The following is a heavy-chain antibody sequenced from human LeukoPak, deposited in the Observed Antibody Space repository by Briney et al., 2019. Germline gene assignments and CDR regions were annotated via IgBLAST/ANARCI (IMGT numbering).Heavy chain of an antibody. CDR2: ISGSGGST. V-gene: IGHV3-23*01. Sequence: PGGSLRLSCAASGFTFSSYAMSWVRQAPGKGLEWVSAISGSGGSTYYADSVKGRFTISRDNSKNTLYLQMNSLRAEDTAVYYCARSSQHGYCSGGSCYSSGVQRLRTQPQLDYWGQGTLVTVSS. CDR3: ARSSQHGYCSGGSCYSSGVQRLRTQPQLDY. CDR1: GFTFSSYA. D-gene: IGHD2-15*01. J-gene: IGHJ4*02.